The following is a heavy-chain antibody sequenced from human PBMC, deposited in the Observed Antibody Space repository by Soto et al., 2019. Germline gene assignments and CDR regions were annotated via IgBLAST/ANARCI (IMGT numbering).Heavy chain of an antibody. CDR2: IYSGGST. D-gene: IGHD3-9*01. J-gene: IGHJ4*02. CDR1: GFTVSSNY. Sequence: GGSLRLSCAASGFTVSSNYMSWVRQAPGKGLEWVSVIYSGGSTYYADSVKGRFTISRDNSKNTLYLQMNSLRAEDTAVYYCARGSYDILTGYPGNGLDYWGQGTLVTVSS. V-gene: IGHV3-53*01. CDR3: ARGSYDILTGYPGNGLDY.